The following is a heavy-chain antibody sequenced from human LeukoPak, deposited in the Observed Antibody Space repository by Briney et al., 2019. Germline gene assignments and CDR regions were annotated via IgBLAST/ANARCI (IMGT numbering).Heavy chain of an antibody. D-gene: IGHD3-22*01. J-gene: IGHJ5*02. CDR2: IYSGGST. CDR1: GFTVSSNY. Sequence: PGGSLRLSCAASGFTVSSNYMSWVRQAPGKGLEWVSVIYSGGSTYSADSVKGRFTISRDNSKNTLYLQMNSLRVEDTAVYYCARDSSGHLDNWFDPWGQGTLVTVSS. CDR3: ARDSSGHLDNWFDP. V-gene: IGHV3-66*02.